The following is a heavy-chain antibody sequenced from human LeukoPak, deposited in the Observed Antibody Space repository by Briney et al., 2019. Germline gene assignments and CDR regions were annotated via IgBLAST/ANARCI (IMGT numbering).Heavy chain of an antibody. J-gene: IGHJ4*02. CDR2: ITGSGSDT. CDR1: GFTFSSYA. D-gene: IGHD2-15*01. Sequence: GGSLRLSCEASGFTFSSYAMNWVRQVPGKGLEWVSSITGSGSDTYFVDSVKGRFTISRDNSKNTLYLQLNSLRAEDTAVYYCAKGTEGYCSGTICYPFDYLGRGTLVTVSS. V-gene: IGHV3-23*01. CDR3: AKGTEGYCSGTICYPFDY.